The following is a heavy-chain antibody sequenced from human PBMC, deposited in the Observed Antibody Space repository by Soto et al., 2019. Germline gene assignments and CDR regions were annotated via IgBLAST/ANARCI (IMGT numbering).Heavy chain of an antibody. CDR2: ISAYNGNT. V-gene: IGHV1-18*01. J-gene: IGHJ4*02. CDR3: ARTPEPHVLRFLEWLLGTNFDY. CDR1: GYTFTSYG. D-gene: IGHD3-3*01. Sequence: QVQLVQSGAEVKKPGASVKVSCKASGYTFTSYGISWVRQAPGQGLEWMGWISAYNGNTNYAQKLQGRVTMITDTSTSTAYMELRSLRSDDTAVYYCARTPEPHVLRFLEWLLGTNFDYWGQGTLVTVSS.